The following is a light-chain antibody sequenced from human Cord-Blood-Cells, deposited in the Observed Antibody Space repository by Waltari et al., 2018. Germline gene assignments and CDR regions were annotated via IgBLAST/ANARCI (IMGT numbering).Light chain of an antibody. V-gene: IGKV1-39*01. CDR2: AAS. CDR1: QSISSY. CDR3: QQSYSNTWT. Sequence: DIQMTQSSSSLSASVLARVTITCRASQSISSYLNWYQQKPGKAPKLLIYAASSLQSGVPSRFSGSGSGTDFTLTISSLQPEDFATYYCQQSYSNTWTFGQGTKVEIK. J-gene: IGKJ1*01.